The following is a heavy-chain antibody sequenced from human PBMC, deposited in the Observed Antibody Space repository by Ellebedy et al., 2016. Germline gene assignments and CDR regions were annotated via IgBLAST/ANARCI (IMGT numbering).Heavy chain of an antibody. CDR2: ISDSGGST. CDR1: GFTFSSYA. Sequence: GGSLRLSCAASGFTFSSYAMSWVRQAPGKGLEWVSTISDSGGSTYYADSVKGRFTISRDNSKNTLYLQMNSLRAEDTAVYYCARDMRFGELSLNGVYYYYGMDVWGQGTTVTVSS. CDR3: ARDMRFGELSLNGVYYYYGMDV. J-gene: IGHJ6*02. D-gene: IGHD3-10*01. V-gene: IGHV3-23*01.